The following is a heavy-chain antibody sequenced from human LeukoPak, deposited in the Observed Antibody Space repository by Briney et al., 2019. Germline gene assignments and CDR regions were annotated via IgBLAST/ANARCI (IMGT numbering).Heavy chain of an antibody. CDR3: AKESAIVVVITTWEDY. CDR1: GFTFSSYA. J-gene: IGHJ4*02. CDR2: ISGSGGST. D-gene: IGHD3-22*01. V-gene: IGHV3-23*01. Sequence: QPGGSLRLSCAASGFTFSSYAMSWVPQAPGKGLEWVSAISGSGGSTYYADSVKGRFTISRDNSKNTLYLQMNSLRAEDTAVYYCAKESAIVVVITTWEDYWGQGTLVTVSS.